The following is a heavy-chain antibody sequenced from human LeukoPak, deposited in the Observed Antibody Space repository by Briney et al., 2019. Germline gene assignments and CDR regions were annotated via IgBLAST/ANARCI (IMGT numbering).Heavy chain of an antibody. CDR2: IYSDSST. V-gene: IGHV3-66*01. CDR3: ARVQGSALFRWY. D-gene: IGHD2-21*01. J-gene: IGHJ4*02. Sequence: GGSLRLSCAASGFTVSSKYMSWVRQAPGKGLEWVSVIYSDSSTYYADSVKGRFTISRDSSKNTLYLQMNSLRAEDTGVYYCARVQGSALFRWYLGQGTLVTVSS. CDR1: GFTVSSKY.